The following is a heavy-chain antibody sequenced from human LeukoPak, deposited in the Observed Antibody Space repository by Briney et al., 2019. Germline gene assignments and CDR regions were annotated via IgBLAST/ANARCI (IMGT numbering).Heavy chain of an antibody. J-gene: IGHJ3*02. D-gene: IGHD2-2*01. CDR2: ISAYNGNT. CDR3: ASDCSSTSCYELDDAFVI. Sequence: ASVKVSCKASGYTFTSYGISWVRQAPGQGLEWMGWISAYNGNTNYAQKLQGRVTMTTDTSTSTAYMELRSLRSDDTAVYYCASDCSSTSCYELDDAFVIWGQGTMVTVSS. CDR1: GYTFTSYG. V-gene: IGHV1-18*01.